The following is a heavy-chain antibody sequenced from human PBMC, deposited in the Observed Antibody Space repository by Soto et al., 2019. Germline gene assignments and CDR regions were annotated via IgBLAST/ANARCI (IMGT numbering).Heavy chain of an antibody. CDR1: GGTFSSYA. CDR2: IIPIFGTA. V-gene: IGHV1-69*13. Sequence: GASVKVSCKASGGTFSSYAISWVRQAPGQGLEWMGGIIPIFGTANYAQKFQGRVTITADESTSTAYIELSSLRSEDTAVYYCARSEYYECWSGYYRRDDYYGMDVWGQGTTVTVSS. CDR3: ARSEYYECWSGYYRRDDYYGMDV. J-gene: IGHJ6*02. D-gene: IGHD3-3*01.